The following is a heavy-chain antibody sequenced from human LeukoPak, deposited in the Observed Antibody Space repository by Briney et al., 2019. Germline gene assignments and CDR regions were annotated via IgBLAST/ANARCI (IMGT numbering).Heavy chain of an antibody. J-gene: IGHJ4*02. CDR2: TYYRSKWYN. CDR1: GDSVSSNSTT. D-gene: IGHD3-16*01. CDR3: AREGSDGYLFDY. Sequence: SQTLSLTCAISGDSVSSNSTTWDWIRQSPSRGLEWLGRTYYRSKWYNDYAVSVKSRVTINPDTSKNQFSLQLNSVTPEDTAVYYCAREGSDGYLFDYWGQGSLIIVSS. V-gene: IGHV6-1*01.